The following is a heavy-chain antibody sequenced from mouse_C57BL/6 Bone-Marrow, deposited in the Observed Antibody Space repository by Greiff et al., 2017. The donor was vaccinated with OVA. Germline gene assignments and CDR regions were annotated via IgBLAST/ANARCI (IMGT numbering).Heavy chain of an antibody. J-gene: IGHJ3*01. CDR2: IYPGDGDT. CDR3: AREGGYGYDVRFAD. D-gene: IGHD2-2*01. Sequence: VQLQQSGPELVKPGASVKISCKASGYAFSSSWMNWVKQRPGKGLEWIGRIYPGDGDTNYNGKFKGKATLTADKSSSTAYMQLSSLTSEDSAVYVCAREGGYGYDVRFADWGQGTLVTVSA. CDR1: GYAFSSSW. V-gene: IGHV1-82*01.